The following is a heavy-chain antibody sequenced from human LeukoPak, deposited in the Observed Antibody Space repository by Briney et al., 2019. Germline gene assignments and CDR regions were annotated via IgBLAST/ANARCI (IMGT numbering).Heavy chain of an antibody. J-gene: IGHJ4*02. CDR3: AKDPTDFDSSGQTYFDY. CDR1: GFIFDTYV. Sequence: GGSLRLSCTASGFIFDTYVMHWVRHPPGKGLEWVSRISHDGSVTNYADSVKGRFTVSRDNSKNTLYLQMNSLRAEDTAVYYCAKDPTDFDSSGQTYFDYWAREVWSPSPQ. D-gene: IGHD3-22*01. CDR2: ISHDGSVT. V-gene: IGHV3-74*01.